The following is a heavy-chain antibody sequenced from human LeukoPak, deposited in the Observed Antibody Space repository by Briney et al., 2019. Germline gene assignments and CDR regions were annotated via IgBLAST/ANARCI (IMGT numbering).Heavy chain of an antibody. CDR2: ISPDSGAT. Sequence: ASVKVSCKASGYIFTGYYMHWVRQAPGQGFEWMGWISPDSGATKYAQKFQGMVTMTTDTSITTAYMEVSSLRSDDTAVYDCAREIGVWEEETFDYWGQGTLVTVSS. V-gene: IGHV1-2*02. D-gene: IGHD1-26*01. CDR1: GYIFTGYY. CDR3: AREIGVWEEETFDY. J-gene: IGHJ4*02.